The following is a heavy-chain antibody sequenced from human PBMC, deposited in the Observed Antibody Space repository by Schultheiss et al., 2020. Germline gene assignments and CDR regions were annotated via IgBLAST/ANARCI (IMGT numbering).Heavy chain of an antibody. CDR2: IYTSGST. J-gene: IGHJ4*03. Sequence: SETLSLTCTVSGGSVSSGSYYWSWIRQPAGKGLEWIGRIYTSGSTNYNPSLKSRVTMSVDTSKNQFSLKLSSVTAADTAIYYCAKVQTDMISFGGVHDYWGQGTTVTVSS. CDR1: GGSVSSGSYY. D-gene: IGHD3-16*01. CDR3: AKVQTDMISFGGVHDY. V-gene: IGHV4-61*02.